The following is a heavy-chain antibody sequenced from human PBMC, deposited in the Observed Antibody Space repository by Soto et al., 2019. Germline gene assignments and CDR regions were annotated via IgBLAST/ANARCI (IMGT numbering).Heavy chain of an antibody. V-gene: IGHV4-31*03. J-gene: IGHJ4*02. Sequence: SETLYLTCTVSGGSISSGGYYWSWIRQHPGKGLEWIGYIYYSGSTYYNPSLKSRVTISVDTSKNQFSLKLSSVTAADTAVYYCARGIYYDFWSGYPGYFDYWGQGTLVTVSS. CDR2: IYYSGST. CDR3: ARGIYYDFWSGYPGYFDY. D-gene: IGHD3-3*01. CDR1: GGSISSGGYY.